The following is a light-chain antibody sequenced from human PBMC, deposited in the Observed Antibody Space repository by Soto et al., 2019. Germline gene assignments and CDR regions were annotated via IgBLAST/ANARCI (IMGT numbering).Light chain of an antibody. Sequence: EIVMTQSPATLSLSPGERATLSCRASQTIDNTLAWYQRKPGQAPRLLIYGASSRATGIPDRFSGSGSGTDFTLTISRLEPEDFAVYYCQQYGSSPGITFGQGTRLEI. CDR2: GAS. J-gene: IGKJ5*01. CDR1: QTIDNT. CDR3: QQYGSSPGIT. V-gene: IGKV3-20*01.